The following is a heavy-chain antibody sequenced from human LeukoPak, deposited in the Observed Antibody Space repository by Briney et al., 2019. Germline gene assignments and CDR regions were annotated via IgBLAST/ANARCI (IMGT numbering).Heavy chain of an antibody. J-gene: IGHJ4*02. D-gene: IGHD6-13*01. CDR2: IYYSVST. V-gene: IGHV4-30-4*01. CDR1: GGSISTGDCY. Sequence: SETLSLTCTVSGGSISTGDCYWSWIRQPPGKRLEWFAHIYYSVSTYYNPSLKSRVTISVDTSKNQFSLTLRSVTAADTAVYSCARLSASAGRSFDYWGQGTLVTVSS. CDR3: ARLSASAGRSFDY.